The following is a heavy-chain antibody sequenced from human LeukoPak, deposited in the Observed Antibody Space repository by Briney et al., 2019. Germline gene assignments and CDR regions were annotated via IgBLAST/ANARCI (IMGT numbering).Heavy chain of an antibody. J-gene: IGHJ4*02. CDR2: ISGSDGTT. V-gene: IGHV3-21*06. D-gene: IGHD2-2*01. CDR1: GFTFSSYV. Sequence: PGGSLRLSCAASGFTFSSYVMSWVRQAPGRGLEWISGISGSDGTTYYADSVRGRFTISRDNARTSLYLEMNSLRAEDTAVYFCAGGSSTNSYYFDQWGQGTLVTVSS. CDR3: AGGSSTNSYYFDQ.